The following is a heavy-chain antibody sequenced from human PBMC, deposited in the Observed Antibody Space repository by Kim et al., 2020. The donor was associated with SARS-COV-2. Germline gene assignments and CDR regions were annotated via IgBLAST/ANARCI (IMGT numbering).Heavy chain of an antibody. CDR2: INPNSGGT. J-gene: IGHJ6*02. V-gene: IGHV1-2*02. CDR1: GYTFTGYY. D-gene: IGHD2-2*01. CDR3: ARGGDIVVVPAASGYYYGMDV. Sequence: ASVKVSCKASGYTFTGYYMHWVRQAPGQGLEWIGWINPNSGGTNYAQKSQGRVTMTRDTSISTAYMELSRLRSDDTAVYYCARGGDIVVVPAASGYYYGMDVWGQGTTVTVSS.